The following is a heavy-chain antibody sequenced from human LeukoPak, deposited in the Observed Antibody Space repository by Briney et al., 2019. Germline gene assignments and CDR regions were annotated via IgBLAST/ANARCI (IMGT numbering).Heavy chain of an antibody. CDR2: ISGSGGST. CDR1: GFTFSSYT. Sequence: GGSLRLSCAASGFTFSSYTMSWVRQAPGKGLEWVSAISGSGGSTYYADSVKGRFTISRDNSKNTLYLQMNRLRAEDTAVYYCAKGEYSSGWPNYYYYYGMDVWGQGTTVTVSS. D-gene: IGHD6-19*01. J-gene: IGHJ6*02. V-gene: IGHV3-23*01. CDR3: AKGEYSSGWPNYYYYYGMDV.